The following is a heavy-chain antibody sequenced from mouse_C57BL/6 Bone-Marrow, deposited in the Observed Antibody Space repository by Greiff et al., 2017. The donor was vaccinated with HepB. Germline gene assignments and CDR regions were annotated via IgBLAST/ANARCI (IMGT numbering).Heavy chain of an antibody. CDR3: TTLYYYGSSGFAY. D-gene: IGHD1-1*01. V-gene: IGHV14-4*01. CDR1: GFNIKDDY. CDR2: IDPENGDT. Sequence: EVQLQQSGAELVRPGASVKLSCTASGFNIKDDYMHWVKQRPEQGLEWIGWIDPENGDTEYASKFQGKATITADTSSNTAYLQLSSLTSEDTDVYYCTTLYYYGSSGFAYWGQGTLVTVSA. J-gene: IGHJ3*01.